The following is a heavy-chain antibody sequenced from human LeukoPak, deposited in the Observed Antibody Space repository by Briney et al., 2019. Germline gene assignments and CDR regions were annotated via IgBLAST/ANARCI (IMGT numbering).Heavy chain of an antibody. CDR2: IIPIFGTI. Sequence: SVKVSCKASGGTFSKYAISWVRQAPGQGLEWMGGIIPIFGTINYAQKFQGSVTITTDESTSKVYMELSSLRFEDTAVYYCASGYPEMNGWFDPWGQGTLVTVSS. J-gene: IGHJ5*02. D-gene: IGHD5-18*01. CDR3: ASGYPEMNGWFDP. CDR1: GGTFSKYA. V-gene: IGHV1-69*05.